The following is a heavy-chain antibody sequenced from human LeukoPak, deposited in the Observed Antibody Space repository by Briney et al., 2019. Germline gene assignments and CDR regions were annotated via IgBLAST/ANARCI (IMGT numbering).Heavy chain of an antibody. V-gene: IGHV3-33*01. D-gene: IGHD4-23*01. J-gene: IGHJ4*02. CDR2: VWYDGSNK. CDR1: GFTFCSHG. Sequence: GGSLRLSCAASGFTFCSHGMHWVRQAPGKGLEWVAVVWYDGSNKYYADSVKGRFTISRDNSKDTLYLQMDSLRAEDTAVYYCARWGPGKVDDYWGQGTLVTVSS. CDR3: ARWGPGKVDDY.